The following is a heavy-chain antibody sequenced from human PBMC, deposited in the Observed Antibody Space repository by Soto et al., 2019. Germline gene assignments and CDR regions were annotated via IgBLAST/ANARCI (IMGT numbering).Heavy chain of an antibody. D-gene: IGHD3-10*01. V-gene: IGHV3-7*01. J-gene: IGHJ5*02. CDR3: ARGEAIGDDP. CDR1: GLTFSSYW. Sequence: EVHLVESGGGLAQPGGSLRLSCAASGLTFSSYWMTWVRQAPGKGLEWVANIKQAGSEKYYVDSVKGRFTISRDNAKNSLHLQRNNLRVEDTAVYYCARGEAIGDDPWGHGTLVTVPS. CDR2: IKQAGSEK.